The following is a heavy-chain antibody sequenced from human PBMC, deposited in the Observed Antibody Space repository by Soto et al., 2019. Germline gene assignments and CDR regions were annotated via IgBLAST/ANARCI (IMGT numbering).Heavy chain of an antibody. Sequence: QVTLKESGPVLVRPTETLTLTCTVSGFSLNNARVGVSWIRQPPGKALEWLAHILSNDGKSYSTSLKTRLSISKDTSKSQVVLTMTNMDPVDTATYYCARMRAVNYYYYYMDVWGKGTTVTVSS. CDR2: ILSNDGK. V-gene: IGHV2-26*01. J-gene: IGHJ6*03. CDR3: ARMRAVNYYYYYMDV. CDR1: GFSLNNARVG. D-gene: IGHD3-10*01.